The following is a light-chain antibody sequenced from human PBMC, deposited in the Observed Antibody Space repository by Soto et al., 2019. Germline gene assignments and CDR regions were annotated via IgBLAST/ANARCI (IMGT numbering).Light chain of an antibody. CDR2: GAS. CDR3: QQYNNWPRT. Sequence: EIVMTQSPATLSVSPGERATLYCRASQRVSSNLAWYQQKPGQAPSLLIYGASTRATGIPARFSGSGSGTDFTLTISSLQSEDFAVYYCQQYNNWPRTFGQGTKVDIK. CDR1: QRVSSN. J-gene: IGKJ1*01. V-gene: IGKV3-15*01.